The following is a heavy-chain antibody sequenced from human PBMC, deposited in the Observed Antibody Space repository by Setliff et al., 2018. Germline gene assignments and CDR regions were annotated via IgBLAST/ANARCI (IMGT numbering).Heavy chain of an antibody. CDR1: GYTFTSYY. J-gene: IGHJ4*02. CDR2: INPSGGST. CDR3: ARDPSVDIVVVPAAAFDY. V-gene: IGHV1-46*01. Sequence: GASVKVSCKASGYTFTSYYMHWVRQAPGQGLEWMGIINPSGGSTSYAQKFQGRVTMTRDTSTSTVYMELSSLRSEDTAVYYCARDPSVDIVVVPAAAFDYWGQGTLVTVSS. D-gene: IGHD2-2*01.